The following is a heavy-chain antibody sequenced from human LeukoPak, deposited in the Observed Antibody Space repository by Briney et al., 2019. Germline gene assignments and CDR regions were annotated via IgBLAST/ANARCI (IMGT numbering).Heavy chain of an antibody. J-gene: IGHJ5*02. CDR3: ARVGENSSSGLGAGWFAP. D-gene: IGHD6-13*01. CDR1: GGSISSGGYS. CDR2: IYHSGST. Sequence: SETLSLTCAVSGGSISSGGYSWSWIRQPPGKGLEWIGYIYHSGSTYYNPSLKSRVTISVDRSKNQFSLKLSSVTAADTAVYYCARVGENSSSGLGAGWFAPWGKEPLVTSSS. V-gene: IGHV4-30-2*01.